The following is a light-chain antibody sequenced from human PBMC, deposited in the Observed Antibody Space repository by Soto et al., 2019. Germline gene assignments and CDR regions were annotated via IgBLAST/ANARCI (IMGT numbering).Light chain of an antibody. CDR3: QQYNKWPPTWT. V-gene: IGKV3-15*01. Sequence: EIVMTQSPPTLSVSPGERATLSCRASQSVSSNLAWYQQKPGQAPRLLIYGASTRATGIPARFSGSGSWTELTLNNSSLQSEDFAVYYCQQYNKWPPTWTFGQGTKLDIK. J-gene: IGKJ1*01. CDR2: GAS. CDR1: QSVSSN.